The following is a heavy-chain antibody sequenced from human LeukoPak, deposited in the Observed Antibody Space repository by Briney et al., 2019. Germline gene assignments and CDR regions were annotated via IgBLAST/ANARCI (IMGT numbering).Heavy chain of an antibody. V-gene: IGHV3-23*01. CDR3: ARSYCANGCFPYYLDY. D-gene: IGHD2-8*01. CDR1: GFTFSSYV. Sequence: PGGSLRLSCAASGFTFSSYVMTWVRQAPGKGLEWVSALSHSSDSTFYPDSVKGRFTVSRDNSKNTLYLQMNSLRVEDTAIYYCARSYCANGCFPYYLDYWGQGTLVTVSS. CDR2: LSHSSDST. J-gene: IGHJ4*02.